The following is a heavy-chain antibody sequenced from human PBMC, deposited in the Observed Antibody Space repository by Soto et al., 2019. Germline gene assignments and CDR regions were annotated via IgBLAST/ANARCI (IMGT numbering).Heavy chain of an antibody. CDR2: ISGGGGGT. CDR1: GFTFNSYA. D-gene: IGHD3-9*01. J-gene: IGHJ4*02. V-gene: IGHV3-23*01. CDR3: AKGAHSYIFSAYPAFYT. Sequence: GSLRLSCAASGFTFNSYAMNWVRQAPGKGLEWVSSISGGGGGTYYADSVKGRLTISRDNYKNTLYLQMNSLRAEDTALYYFAKGAHSYIFSAYPAFYTWGPVDLFTISS.